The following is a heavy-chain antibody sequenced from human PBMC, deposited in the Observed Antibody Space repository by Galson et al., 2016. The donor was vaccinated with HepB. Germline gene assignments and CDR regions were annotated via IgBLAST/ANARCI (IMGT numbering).Heavy chain of an antibody. CDR2: KYYSGRT. J-gene: IGHJ6*02. CDR1: GGSIGSKS. V-gene: IGHV4-59*01. Sequence: LTCTVSGGSIGSKSSRWIRQPPGRGLEWIGYKYYSGRTNFNPSLQSRVSMSVDTSRNQFSLQLTSVTAADTAVYYCARAYGVTTMTSYFSYYGMDVWGRGTTVTVSS. D-gene: IGHD4-17*01. CDR3: ARAYGVTTMTSYFSYYGMDV.